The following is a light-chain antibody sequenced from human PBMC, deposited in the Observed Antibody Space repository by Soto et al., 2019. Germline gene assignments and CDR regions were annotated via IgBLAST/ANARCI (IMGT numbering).Light chain of an antibody. Sequence: DIQMTQSPSTLSASVGDRVTITCRASQSISSWLAWYQQKPGKAPKVLIYRASKLESGVPSRFSGSGSGTEFTLTISSLQPEDFATYYCQQYNFYSWTFGQGTKVDI. CDR1: QSISSW. J-gene: IGKJ1*01. V-gene: IGKV1-5*03. CDR3: QQYNFYSWT. CDR2: RAS.